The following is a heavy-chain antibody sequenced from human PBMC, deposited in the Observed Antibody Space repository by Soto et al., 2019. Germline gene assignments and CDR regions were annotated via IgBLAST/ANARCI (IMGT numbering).Heavy chain of an antibody. Sequence: QLQLQESGPGLVKPSETLSLTCTVSGGSISSRTYYWGWIRQPPGKGLEWIGSIYYGGSTNSNPSLKSRVSISVDTSKNQFSLKLRSVTAADTALYYWAPDAGLTSGGYGYWGQGTLVTVSS. CDR3: APDAGLTSGGYGY. D-gene: IGHD1-26*01. J-gene: IGHJ4*01. CDR1: GGSISSRTYY. CDR2: IYYGGST. V-gene: IGHV4-39*01.